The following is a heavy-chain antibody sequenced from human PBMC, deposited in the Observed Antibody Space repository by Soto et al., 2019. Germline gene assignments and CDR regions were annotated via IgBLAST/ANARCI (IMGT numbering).Heavy chain of an antibody. CDR2: MNPNSGNT. J-gene: IGHJ6*02. V-gene: IGHV1-8*01. CDR1: GYTFTSYD. D-gene: IGHD6-19*01. CDR3: ARGPVAGTKFRYYYYGMDV. Sequence: GASVKVSCKASGYTFTSYDINWVRQATGQGLEWMGWMNPNSGNTGYAQKFQGRVTMTRNTSISTAYMELSSLRSEDTAVYYCARGPVAGTKFRYYYYGMDVWGQGTTVTVSS.